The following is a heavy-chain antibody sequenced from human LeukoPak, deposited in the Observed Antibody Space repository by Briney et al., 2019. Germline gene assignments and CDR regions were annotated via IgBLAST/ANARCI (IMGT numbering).Heavy chain of an antibody. Sequence: SQTLSLTCTVSGGSISSGDYYWSWIRQPPGKGLEWLGYIYYSGSTYYNPSLKSRVTISVDTSKNQFSLKLSSLTSADTAVYYCARVTYYYDSSGYYYFDYWGQGTLVTVSS. CDR3: ARVTYYYDSSGYYYFDY. J-gene: IGHJ4*02. V-gene: IGHV4-30-4*01. CDR2: IYYSGST. CDR1: GGSISSGDYY. D-gene: IGHD3-22*01.